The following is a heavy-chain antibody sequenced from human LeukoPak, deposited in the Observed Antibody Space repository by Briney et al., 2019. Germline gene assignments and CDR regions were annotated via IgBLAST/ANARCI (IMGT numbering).Heavy chain of an antibody. Sequence: GGSLRLSCAASQFLFSRYAMTWVRQAPGKGLEWVSAIDETGTVTYYADSVQGRFTISRDNSANTVYLQMNSLRAEDTAIYYCARDQHNWNQGYFDNWGQGTLVTVSS. CDR3: ARDQHNWNQGYFDN. V-gene: IGHV3-23*01. CDR2: IDETGTVT. D-gene: IGHD1-1*01. CDR1: QFLFSRYA. J-gene: IGHJ4*02.